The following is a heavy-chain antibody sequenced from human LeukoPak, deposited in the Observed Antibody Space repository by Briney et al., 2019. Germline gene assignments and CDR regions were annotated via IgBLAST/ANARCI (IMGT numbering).Heavy chain of an antibody. J-gene: IGHJ4*02. V-gene: IGHV3-53*01. D-gene: IGHD2-21*01. CDR3: AKAPVTTCRGAYCYPFDY. CDR1: GFTVSSNY. Sequence: GGSLRLSCAASGFTVSSNYMSWVRQAPGKGLEWVSAISDSGNTYHADSVKGRFTISRDSSKNTLFLQMNRLRPEDAAVYYCAKAPVTTCRGAYCYPFDYWGQGTLVTVSS. CDR2: ISDSGNT.